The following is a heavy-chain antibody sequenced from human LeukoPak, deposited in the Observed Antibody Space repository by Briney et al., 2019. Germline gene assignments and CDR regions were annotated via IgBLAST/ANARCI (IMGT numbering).Heavy chain of an antibody. J-gene: IGHJ5*02. V-gene: IGHV4-59*12. CDR1: GGSISSYY. CDR3: ARRKRSSCSSTSCLLNWFDP. Sequence: SETLSLTCTVSGGSISSYYWSWIRQPPGKGLEWIGHIYYSGSTNYNPSLKSRVTISLDTSKNQFSLKLSSVTAADTAVYYCARRKRSSCSSTSCLLNWFDPWGQGTLVTVSS. D-gene: IGHD2-2*01. CDR2: IYYSGST.